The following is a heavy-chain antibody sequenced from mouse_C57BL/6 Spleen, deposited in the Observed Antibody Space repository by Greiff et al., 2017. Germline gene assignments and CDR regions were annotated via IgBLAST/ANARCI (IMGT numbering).Heavy chain of an antibody. Sequence: VQLQQSGTVLARPGASVKMSCKTSGYTFTSYWMHWVKQRPGQGLEWIGAIYPGNSDTSYNQKFKGKAKLTAVTSASTAYMELSSLTNEDSAVYYCTRPHYYGSDWFAYWGQGTLVTVSA. J-gene: IGHJ3*01. V-gene: IGHV1-5*01. CDR1: GYTFTSYW. D-gene: IGHD1-1*01. CDR3: TRPHYYGSDWFAY. CDR2: IYPGNSDT.